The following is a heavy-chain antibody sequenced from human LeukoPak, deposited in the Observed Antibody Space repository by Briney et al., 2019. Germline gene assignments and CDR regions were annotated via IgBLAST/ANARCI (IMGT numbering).Heavy chain of an antibody. V-gene: IGHV4-34*01. D-gene: IGHD6-13*01. Sequence: SDTLSLTCAVYGGSFSGYYWSWIRQPPGKGLEWIGEINHSGSTNYNPSLKSRVTISVDTSKNQFSLKLSSVTAADTAVYYCARDPAAAGPDYWGQGTLVTVSS. CDR1: GGSFSGYY. CDR3: ARDPAAAGPDY. J-gene: IGHJ4*02. CDR2: INHSGST.